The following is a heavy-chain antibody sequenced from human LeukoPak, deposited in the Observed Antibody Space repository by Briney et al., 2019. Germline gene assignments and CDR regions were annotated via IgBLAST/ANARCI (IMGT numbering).Heavy chain of an antibody. CDR3: ARSMDYYDSSGYVFDI. Sequence: SETLSLTCTVSGGSISSSSYYWGWIRQPPGKGLEWIGSIYYSGSTNNNPSLRRRVTMSVDKSKNHLSLRLSSVTAADTAVYYCARSMDYYDSSGYVFDIWGQGTMVTVSS. CDR2: IYYSGST. CDR1: GGSISSSSYY. J-gene: IGHJ3*02. D-gene: IGHD3-22*01. V-gene: IGHV4-39*07.